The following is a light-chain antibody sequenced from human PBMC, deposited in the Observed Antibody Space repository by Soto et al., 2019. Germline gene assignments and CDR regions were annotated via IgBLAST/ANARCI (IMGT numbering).Light chain of an antibody. V-gene: IGKV1-39*01. CDR2: AAS. CDR1: QSISDS. J-gene: IGKJ4*01. CDR3: QQSFSFPAT. Sequence: DIQMTQSPSSLSASVGDRVTITCRASQSISDSLNWYQHKPGTAPKLLIYAASSLQSGVPSRFSGGGFGTDFTLTISSLQPEDFVTYFCQQSFSFPATFGGGTKVDIK.